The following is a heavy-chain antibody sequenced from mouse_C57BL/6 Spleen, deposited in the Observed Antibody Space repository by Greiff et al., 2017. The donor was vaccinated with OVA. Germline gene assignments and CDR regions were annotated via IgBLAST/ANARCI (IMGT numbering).Heavy chain of an antibody. V-gene: IGHV2-2*01. CDR1: GFSLTSYG. D-gene: IGHD1-1*01. J-gene: IGHJ4*01. CDR2: IWSGGST. CDR3: ASYYGSKGYYAMDY. Sequence: VKVVESGPGLVQPSQSLSITCTVSGFSLTSYGVHWVRQSPGKGLEWLGVIWSGGSTDYNAAFISRLSISKDNSKSQVFFKMNSLQADDTAIYYCASYYGSKGYYAMDYWGQGTSVTVSS.